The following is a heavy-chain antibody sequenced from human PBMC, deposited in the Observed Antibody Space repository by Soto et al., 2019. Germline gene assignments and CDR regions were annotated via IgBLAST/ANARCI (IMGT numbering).Heavy chain of an antibody. CDR2: IYYSGST. J-gene: IGHJ5*02. Sequence: SETLSLTCTVSGGSVSSGSYYWSWIRQPPGKGLEWIGYIYYSGSTNYNPSLKSRVTISVDTSKNQFSLKLSSVTAADTAVYYCARDKVGDFWSGYGTGFDPWGQGTLVTVSS. CDR1: GGSVSSGSYY. D-gene: IGHD3-3*01. V-gene: IGHV4-61*01. CDR3: ARDKVGDFWSGYGTGFDP.